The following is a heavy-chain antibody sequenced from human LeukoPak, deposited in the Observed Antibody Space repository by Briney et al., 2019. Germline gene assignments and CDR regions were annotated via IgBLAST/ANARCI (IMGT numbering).Heavy chain of an antibody. Sequence: GGSLRLSCATSGFTFSDYYMSWIRQAPGKGLEWVSYISSSGSTIYYADSVKGRFTISRDNAKNSLYLQMNSLRAEDTAVYYCARDQAGYYDSSGYYQYWGQGTLVTVSS. D-gene: IGHD3-22*01. CDR2: ISSSGSTI. CDR1: GFTFSDYY. V-gene: IGHV3-11*01. CDR3: ARDQAGYYDSSGYYQY. J-gene: IGHJ4*02.